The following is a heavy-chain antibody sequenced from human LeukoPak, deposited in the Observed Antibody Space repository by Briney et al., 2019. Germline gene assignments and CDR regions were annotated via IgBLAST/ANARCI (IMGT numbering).Heavy chain of an antibody. D-gene: IGHD2-15*01. J-gene: IGHJ4*02. CDR1: GFMFSTYW. CDR2: IKPDGSET. Sequence: PGGSLRLSCAASGFMFSTYWMTWVRQAPGKGPEWVANIKPDGSETYYVDAVKGRFTISRDNTKNLLYLQMNNLRGEDAAVYHCGGFGYGAGVDLWGQGTLVTVSS. CDR3: GGFGYGAGVDL. V-gene: IGHV3-7*01.